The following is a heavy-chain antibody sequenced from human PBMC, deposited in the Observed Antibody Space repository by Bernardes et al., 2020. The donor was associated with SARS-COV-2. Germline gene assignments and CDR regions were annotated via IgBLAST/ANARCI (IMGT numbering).Heavy chain of an antibody. J-gene: IGHJ4*02. CDR1: GFTFSSYA. Sequence: GGSLRLSCAASGFTFSSYAVSWVRQASGKGLEWVSALSGSGGTAYYADSVMGRFTISRDNSKNTLYLQMNSLRVEDTGVYYCAKTPMGSGSYYSHYFDSWGQGTLVTVSS. CDR2: LSGSGGTA. V-gene: IGHV3-23*01. D-gene: IGHD3-10*01. CDR3: AKTPMGSGSYYSHYFDS.